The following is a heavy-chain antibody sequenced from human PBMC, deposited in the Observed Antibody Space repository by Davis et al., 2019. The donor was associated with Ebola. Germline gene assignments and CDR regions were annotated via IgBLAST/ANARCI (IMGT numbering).Heavy chain of an antibody. D-gene: IGHD2-2*01. CDR1: GYSISSGYY. CDR2: IYYSGSA. V-gene: IGHV4-31*09. J-gene: IGHJ4*02. CDR3: LGYCSSTSCYYFSGFDY. Sequence: PSETLSLTCTVSGYSISSGYYWSWIRQHPGKGLEWIGYIYYSGSAYYNPSPKSRVTISVDTSKNQFSLKLSSVTAADTAVYYCLGYCSSTSCYYFSGFDYWGQGTLVTVSS.